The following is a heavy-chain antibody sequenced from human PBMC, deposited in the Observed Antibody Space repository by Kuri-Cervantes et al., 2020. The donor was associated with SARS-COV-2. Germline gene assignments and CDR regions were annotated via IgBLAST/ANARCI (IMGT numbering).Heavy chain of an antibody. J-gene: IGHJ4*02. D-gene: IGHD3-3*01. CDR2: ISSSGSTI. CDR3: ARDGAFTIFGVVIIGDY. Sequence: GESLKISCAASGFTFSDYYMSWIRQAPGKGLEWVSYISSSGSTIYYADSVKGRFTISRDNSKNTLYLQMNSLRAEDTAVYYCARDGAFTIFGVVIIGDYWGQGTLVTVSS. V-gene: IGHV3-11*04. CDR1: GFTFSDYY.